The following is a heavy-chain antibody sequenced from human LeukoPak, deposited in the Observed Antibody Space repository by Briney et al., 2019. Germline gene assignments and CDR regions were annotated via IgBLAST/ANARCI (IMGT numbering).Heavy chain of an antibody. CDR2: ISSSGSTI. V-gene: IGHV3-11*01. D-gene: IGHD5-12*01. CDR3: ARDLQVATIDY. Sequence: GGSLRLSCAASGFTFSDYYMSWIRQAPGQGLEWVSYISSSGSTIYYADSVKGRFTISRDNAKNSLYLQMNSLRAEDTAVYYCARDLQVATIDYWGQGTLVTVSS. CDR1: GFTFSDYY. J-gene: IGHJ4*02.